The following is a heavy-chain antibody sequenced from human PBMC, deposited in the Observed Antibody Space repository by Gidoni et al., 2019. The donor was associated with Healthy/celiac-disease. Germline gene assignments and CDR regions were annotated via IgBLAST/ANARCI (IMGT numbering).Heavy chain of an antibody. Sequence: QVQLVQSGAEVKKPGSSVKVSCKASGCTFSSYAISWVRQTPGQGLEWMGRILPILGIANYAQKVQGRVTITADKSTSTAYMELSSLRSEDTAVYYCARDPYSKRYFDYWGQGTLVTVSS. J-gene: IGHJ4*02. CDR2: ILPILGIA. V-gene: IGHV1-69*04. D-gene: IGHD4-4*01. CDR3: ARDPYSKRYFDY. CDR1: GCTFSSYA.